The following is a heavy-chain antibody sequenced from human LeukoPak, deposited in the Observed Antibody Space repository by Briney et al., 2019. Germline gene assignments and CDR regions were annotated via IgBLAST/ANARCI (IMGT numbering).Heavy chain of an antibody. CDR1: GGSISSYY. J-gene: IGHJ4*02. CDR3: ARWGSIAVARFDY. D-gene: IGHD6-6*01. CDR2: IYYNGST. V-gene: IGHV4-59*01. Sequence: SETLSLTCTVSGGSISSYYWSWIRQPPGKGLEWIGYIYYNGSTNYNPSLKSRVTISVDTSKNQFSLKLSSVTAADTAVYYCARWGSIAVARFDYWGQGTLVTVSS.